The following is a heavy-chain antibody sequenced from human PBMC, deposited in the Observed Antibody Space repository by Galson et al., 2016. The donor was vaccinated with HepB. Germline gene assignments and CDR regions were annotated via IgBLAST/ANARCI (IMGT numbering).Heavy chain of an antibody. CDR2: INSRGGT. J-gene: IGHJ5*02. V-gene: IGHV4-34*01. Sequence: SETLSLTCAVYGGSLRLYFWNWIRQTPTQGLEWIGEINSRGGTNYNPSLKSRLTISIDTSKNQFSLKLSSLTAADTAVYYCVRKNEGGRANWFDPWGQGTLVSVSS. D-gene: IGHD1-14*01. CDR1: GGSLRLYF. CDR3: VRKNEGGRANWFDP.